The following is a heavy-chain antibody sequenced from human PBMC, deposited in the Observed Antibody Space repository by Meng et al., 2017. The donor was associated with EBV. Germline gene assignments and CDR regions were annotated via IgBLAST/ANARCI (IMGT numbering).Heavy chain of an antibody. V-gene: IGHV1-3*01. Sequence: QCQLVPSGAEVKNPGASVKVSCKASGYAFTSYILHWVRQAPGQRLEWMGWINVGVGYTKYSQKFQGRVTISSDTSATTGYMELSSLRSEDTAVYYCVRGPPVGVPGPGDYWGQGTLVTVSS. CDR2: INVGVGYT. J-gene: IGHJ4*02. CDR1: GYAFTSYI. D-gene: IGHD2-21*01. CDR3: VRGPPVGVPGPGDY.